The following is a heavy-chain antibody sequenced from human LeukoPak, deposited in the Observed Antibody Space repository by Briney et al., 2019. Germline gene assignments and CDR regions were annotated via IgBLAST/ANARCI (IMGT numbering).Heavy chain of an antibody. J-gene: IGHJ6*02. CDR2: IVVGSGNT. CDR3: AAGHTYYYGMDV. V-gene: IGHV1-58*01. CDR1: GFTFTSSA. Sequence: SVKVSCKASGFTFTSSAVQWVRQARGQRLEWIGWIVVGSGNTNYAQKFQERVTITRDMSTSTAYMELSSLRSEDTAVYYCAAGHTYYYGMDVWGQGTTVTVSS.